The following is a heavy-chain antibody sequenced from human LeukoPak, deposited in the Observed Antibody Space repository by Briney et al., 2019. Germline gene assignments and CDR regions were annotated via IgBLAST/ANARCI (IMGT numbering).Heavy chain of an antibody. D-gene: IGHD3-3*01. Sequence: PSETLSLTCTVSGGSLSNYYWGWVRQPPGKGPEWIGYISHSGRTNYNPSLRSRGTISVDTSKNQFSLKLSSVTAADTAVYYCARDREITKPYYYGMDVWVQGTTVTVSS. CDR1: GGSLSNYY. CDR2: ISHSGRT. CDR3: ARDREITKPYYYGMDV. V-gene: IGHV4-59*01. J-gene: IGHJ6*02.